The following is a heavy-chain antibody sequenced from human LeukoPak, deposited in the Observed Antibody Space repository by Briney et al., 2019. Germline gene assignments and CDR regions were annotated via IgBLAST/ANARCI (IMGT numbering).Heavy chain of an antibody. CDR3: VRHAEYYYGSGSYWPRFDY. CDR2: IYHSGST. Sequence: SETLSLTCTVSGYSISSGYYWGWIRQPPGKGLEWIGSIYHSGSTYYNPSLKSRVTISVDTSKNQFSLKLSSVTAADTAVYYCVRHAEYYYGSGSYWPRFDYWGQGTLVTVSS. CDR1: GYSISSGYY. J-gene: IGHJ4*02. V-gene: IGHV4-38-2*02. D-gene: IGHD3-10*01.